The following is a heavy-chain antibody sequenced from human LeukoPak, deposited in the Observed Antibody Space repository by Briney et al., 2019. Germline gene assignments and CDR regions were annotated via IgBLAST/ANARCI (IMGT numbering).Heavy chain of an antibody. CDR3: ARGPGIAVADNFDY. Sequence: SVKVSCKSSGGTFSSYAISWVRHAPGQGLEWMGVIIPIFGTANYAQMFQGRVTITADKSTSTAYMELRSLRSEDTAVYYCARGPGIAVADNFDYWGQGTLVTVSS. CDR2: IIPIFGTA. D-gene: IGHD6-19*01. J-gene: IGHJ4*02. CDR1: GGTFSSYA. V-gene: IGHV1-69*06.